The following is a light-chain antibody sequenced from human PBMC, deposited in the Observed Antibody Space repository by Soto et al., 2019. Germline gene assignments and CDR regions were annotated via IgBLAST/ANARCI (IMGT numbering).Light chain of an antibody. Sequence: EIVMTQSPATLSVSPGDRATLSCRASQSVSRNYLVWYQQKPGQAPRLLIYGASGRATGIPDRFSGSGSGTDFTLTISRLEPEDFAVYYCQQYGSSPTTFGHGTKVVIK. V-gene: IGKV3-20*01. CDR1: QSVSRNY. CDR2: GAS. CDR3: QQYGSSPTT. J-gene: IGKJ1*01.